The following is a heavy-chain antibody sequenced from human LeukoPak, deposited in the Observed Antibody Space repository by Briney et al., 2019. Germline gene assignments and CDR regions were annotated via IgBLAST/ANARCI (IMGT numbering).Heavy chain of an antibody. V-gene: IGHV3-7*03. CDR3: AKNAVTGFGEPNFDY. CDR1: GFTFSSYW. CDR2: IKQDGSEK. D-gene: IGHD3-10*01. J-gene: IGHJ4*02. Sequence: GGSLRLSCAASGFTFSSYWMSWVRQAPGKGLEWVANIKQDGSEKYYVDSVKGRFTISRDNSKNTLYLQMNSLRAEDTAVYYCAKNAVTGFGEPNFDYWGQGTLVTVSS.